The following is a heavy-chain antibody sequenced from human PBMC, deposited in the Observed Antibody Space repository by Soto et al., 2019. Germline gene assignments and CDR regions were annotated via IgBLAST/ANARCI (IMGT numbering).Heavy chain of an antibody. CDR3: ARHQWLVPFDY. Sequence: GASLKISCKGSGYSFTSYWIGWVRQMPGKGLEWMGIIYPCDSDTRYSSSFQGQVTISADKSISTAYLQWSSLKASDTAMYYCARHQWLVPFDYWGQGTLVTVSS. CDR1: GYSFTSYW. CDR2: IYPCDSDT. V-gene: IGHV5-51*01. J-gene: IGHJ4*02. D-gene: IGHD6-19*01.